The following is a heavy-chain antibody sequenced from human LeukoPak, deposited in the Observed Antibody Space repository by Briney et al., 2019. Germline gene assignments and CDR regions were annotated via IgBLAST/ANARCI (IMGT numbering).Heavy chain of an antibody. Sequence: GGSLRLSCAASGFTFSSYSMSWVRQAPGKGLEWVASINSDGSEGYYADVVKGRFTISRDNAKNSLYLQINSLRAEDTAVYYCARSSYSSSSSVWGQGTMVTVSS. D-gene: IGHD6-6*01. J-gene: IGHJ3*01. CDR1: GFTFSSYS. CDR2: INSDGSEG. CDR3: ARSSYSSSSSV. V-gene: IGHV3-7*03.